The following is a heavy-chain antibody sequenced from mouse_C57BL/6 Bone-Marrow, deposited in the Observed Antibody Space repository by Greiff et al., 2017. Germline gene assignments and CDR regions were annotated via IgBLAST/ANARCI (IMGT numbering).Heavy chain of an antibody. D-gene: IGHD1-1*01. V-gene: IGHV1-85*01. Sequence: VKLMESGPELVKPGASVKLSCKASGYTFTSYDINWVKQRPGQGLEWIGWIYPRDGSTKYNEKFKGKATLTVDTSSSTAYMELHSLTSEDSAVYFCASSVVAKGYWGQGTTLTVSS. CDR1: GYTFTSYD. CDR3: ASSVVAKGY. CDR2: IYPRDGST. J-gene: IGHJ2*01.